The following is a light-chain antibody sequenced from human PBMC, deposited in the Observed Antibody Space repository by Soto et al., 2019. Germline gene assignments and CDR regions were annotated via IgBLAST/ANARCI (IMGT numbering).Light chain of an antibody. V-gene: IGKV1-5*03. CDR2: KAS. J-gene: IGKJ1*01. CDR3: QQYNTYWT. CDR1: QSISSW. Sequence: IQMTQSPSTLPASVGDRVTITCRASQSISSWLAWYQQKPGKAPKLLIYKASTLESGVPSRFSGSGSGTEFTLTISSLQPDDFATYHCQQYNTYWTFGQGTKVEIK.